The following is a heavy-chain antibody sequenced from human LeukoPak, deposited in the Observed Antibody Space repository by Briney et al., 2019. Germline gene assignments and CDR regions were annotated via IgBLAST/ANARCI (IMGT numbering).Heavy chain of an antibody. V-gene: IGHV3-48*03. D-gene: IGHD5-12*01. CDR3: TRCGRDVVGRIPWFDP. CDR1: GFTLVCHE. Sequence: PGGSLRLSCAASGFTLVCHEMNWVRQAPGKGLEWVSYINSDGSTTYYADSVRGRFTISRDNAKNSLYLQMSSLRAEDTAVYYCTRCGRDVVGRIPWFDPWGQGTLVTVSS. J-gene: IGHJ5*02. CDR2: INSDGSTT.